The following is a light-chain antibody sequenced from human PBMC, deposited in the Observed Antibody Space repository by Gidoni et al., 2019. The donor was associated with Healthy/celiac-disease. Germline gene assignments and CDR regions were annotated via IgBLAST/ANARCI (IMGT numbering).Light chain of an antibody. V-gene: IGKV3-11*01. CDR1: QSVSSY. Sequence: EIVLTQSRATLSLSPGERATLSFRARQSVSSYLAWYQQKPGQAPRLLIYDAPNRATGIPARFSGSGSGTDFTLTISSLEPEDFAVYYCQQRSNWPTAFTFGQGTRLEIK. J-gene: IGKJ5*01. CDR3: QQRSNWPTAFT. CDR2: DAP.